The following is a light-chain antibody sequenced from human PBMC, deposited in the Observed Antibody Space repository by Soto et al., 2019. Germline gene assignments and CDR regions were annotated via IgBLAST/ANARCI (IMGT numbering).Light chain of an antibody. CDR3: QQYNSYQYT. V-gene: IGKV1-5*03. J-gene: IGKJ2*01. CDR2: KAS. Sequence: DIQMTQSPSTLSASVGDRVTITCRASQSISSWLAWYQQKSGKAPKLLIYKASSLEGGIPSRFSGSGSETEFTLTISSLQPKDFATYYCQQYNSYQYTFGQGTKLEIK. CDR1: QSISSW.